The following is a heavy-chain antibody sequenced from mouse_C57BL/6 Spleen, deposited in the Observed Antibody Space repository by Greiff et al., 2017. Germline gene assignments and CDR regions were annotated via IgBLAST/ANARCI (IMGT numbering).Heavy chain of an antibody. J-gene: IGHJ4*01. CDR1: GFNIKDYY. V-gene: IGHV14-2*01. D-gene: IGHD2-4*01. Sequence: EVHLVESGAELVKPGASVKLSCTASGFNIKDYYMHWVKQRTEQGLEWIGRIDPEDGETKYAPKFQGKATITADTSSNTAYLQLSSLTSEDTAVYCCAGSTMINYYAMDYWGQGTSVTVSS. CDR2: IDPEDGET. CDR3: AGSTMINYYAMDY.